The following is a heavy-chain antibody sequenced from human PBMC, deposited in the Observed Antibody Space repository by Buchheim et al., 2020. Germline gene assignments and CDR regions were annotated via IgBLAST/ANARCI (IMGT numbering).Heavy chain of an antibody. CDR1: GGSISSGGYY. CDR2: IYYSGSP. J-gene: IGHJ5*02. Sequence: QVQLQESGPGLVKPSQTLSLTCTVSGGSISSGGYYCSWIRQHPGKGLEWIGYIYYSGSPYYNPSLKSRVTISVDTSTNQFSLKLSSVTAADTAVYYCARAPERITIFGVVTSGWFDPWGQGTL. D-gene: IGHD3-3*01. V-gene: IGHV4-31*03. CDR3: ARAPERITIFGVVTSGWFDP.